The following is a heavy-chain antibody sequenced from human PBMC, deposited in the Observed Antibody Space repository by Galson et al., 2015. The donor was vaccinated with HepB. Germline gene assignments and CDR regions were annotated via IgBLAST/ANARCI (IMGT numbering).Heavy chain of an antibody. D-gene: IGHD6-13*01. CDR2: IIPIFGTA. CDR3: ASLAAAGKTNYYYYMDV. Sequence: SVKVSCKASGGTFSSYAISWVRQAPGQGLEWMGGIIPIFGTANYAQKFQGRVTITADESTSTAYMELSSLRSEDTAVYYCASLAAAGKTNYYYYMDVWGKGTTVTVSS. V-gene: IGHV1-69*13. J-gene: IGHJ6*03. CDR1: GGTFSSYA.